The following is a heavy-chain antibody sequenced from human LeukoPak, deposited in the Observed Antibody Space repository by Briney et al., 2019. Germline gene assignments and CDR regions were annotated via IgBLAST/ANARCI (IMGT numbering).Heavy chain of an antibody. V-gene: IGHV4-4*07. J-gene: IGHJ5*02. CDR2: IYTSGST. CDR1: GGSISSYY. Sequence: PSETLSLTCTVSGGSISSYYWSWIRQPAGKGLEWIGRIYTSGSTNYNPSLKSRLTMSVDTSKNQFSLKLSSVTAADTPVYYCARSPKFSGPLNWFDPWGQGTLVTVSS. CDR3: ARSPKFSGPLNWFDP. D-gene: IGHD1-26*01.